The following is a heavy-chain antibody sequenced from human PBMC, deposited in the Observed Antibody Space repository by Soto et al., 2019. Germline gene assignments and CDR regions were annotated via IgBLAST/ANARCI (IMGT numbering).Heavy chain of an antibody. CDR2: IDPSDSYT. CDR3: ARGEQQLSGMDV. J-gene: IGHJ6*02. CDR1: GYSFTSYC. Sequence: GESLKISCNGSGYSFTSYCISWVRQMPGKGLEWMGRIDPSDSYTNYSPSFQGHVTISADKSISTAYLQWSSLKASDTAMYYCARGEQQLSGMDVWGQGTTVTVSS. V-gene: IGHV5-10-1*01. D-gene: IGHD6-13*01.